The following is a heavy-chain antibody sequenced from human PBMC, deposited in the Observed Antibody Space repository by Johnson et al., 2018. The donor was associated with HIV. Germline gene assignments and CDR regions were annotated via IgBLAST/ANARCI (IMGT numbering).Heavy chain of an antibody. CDR1: VFSFSSYA. CDR3: ARRSITSDGFDI. J-gene: IGHJ3*02. CDR2: IDSDGET. Sequence: VQLVESGGDLVKPGGSLRLSCAASVFSFSSYAMHWVRQAAGKGLEWVSEIDSDGETYYPASVKGRFTTSRENYKNSFYLHMNSPRAGDTAVYYCARRSITSDGFDIWGQGTMVTVSS. D-gene: IGHD2-2*01. V-gene: IGHV3-13*01.